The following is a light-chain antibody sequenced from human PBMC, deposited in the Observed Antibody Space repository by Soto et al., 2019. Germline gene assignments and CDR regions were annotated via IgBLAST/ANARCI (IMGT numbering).Light chain of an antibody. Sequence: EIVLTQSPATLSLSPGERATLSCRASQSVSSYLAWYQQKPGQAPRLLIYDASNRATGILARFSGSGSRTDFTLTISSLEPEDFAVYYCQQRSNWLEVTFGGGTKVEIK. V-gene: IGKV3-11*01. CDR2: DAS. J-gene: IGKJ4*01. CDR3: QQRSNWLEVT. CDR1: QSVSSY.